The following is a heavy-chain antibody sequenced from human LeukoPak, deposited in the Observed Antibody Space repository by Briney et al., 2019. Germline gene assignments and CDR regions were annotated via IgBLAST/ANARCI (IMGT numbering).Heavy chain of an antibody. Sequence: GGSLRLSCAASGFTVSGNYMSWVRQAPGKGLEWVSVIYSGGDTYSADSVKGRFTISRDNSKNTVYLQMNSLKTEDTAVYYCTTDLKGDSSGYFHHGFDYWGQGTLVTVSS. V-gene: IGHV3-53*01. CDR1: GFTVSGNY. CDR2: IYSGGDT. CDR3: TTDLKGDSSGYFHHGFDY. D-gene: IGHD3-22*01. J-gene: IGHJ4*02.